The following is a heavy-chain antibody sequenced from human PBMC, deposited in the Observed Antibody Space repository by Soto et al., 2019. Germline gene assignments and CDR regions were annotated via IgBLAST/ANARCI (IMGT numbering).Heavy chain of an antibody. CDR1: GYTFTSYG. J-gene: IGHJ4*02. CDR2: ISAYNGNT. CDR3: ARDRAVATINPKTDY. Sequence: QVQLVQSGAEVKKPWASVKVSCKASGYTFTSYGISWVRQAPGQGLEWMGWISAYNGNTNYAQKLQGRVTMTTDTSTSTAYMERRSLRSDDTAVYYCARDRAVATINPKTDYWGQGTLVTVSS. V-gene: IGHV1-18*01. D-gene: IGHD5-12*01.